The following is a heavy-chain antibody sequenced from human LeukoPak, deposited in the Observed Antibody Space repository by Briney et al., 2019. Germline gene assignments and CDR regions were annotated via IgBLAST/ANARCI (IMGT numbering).Heavy chain of an antibody. CDR3: VRDLLWAFEI. CDR2: ITSDSNAM. CDR1: GFTFSTYS. D-gene: IGHD2-21*01. J-gene: IGHJ3*02. Sequence: GGSLRLSCVASGFTFSTYSINWIRQAPGKGLEWISYITSDSNAMSYADSVKGRFTISRDNAKNSLYLHMNSLSDEDTAMYFCVRDLLWAFEIWGQGTMVTVSS. V-gene: IGHV3-48*02.